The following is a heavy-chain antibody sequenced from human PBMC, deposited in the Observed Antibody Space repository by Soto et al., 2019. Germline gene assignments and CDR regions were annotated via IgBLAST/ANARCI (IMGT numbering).Heavy chain of an antibody. J-gene: IGHJ5*02. Sequence: QVQLVQSGTEVKKPGSSVKVSCQASGGSFTSYAFAWVRQAPGQGLEWVGGIIPIFGTPNYAQKFQGRVTITADRSTSTVYLDLTGLTSEDTAVYFCARDPRPHFSSWDSDVWFDNWGQGSLVIVSS. CDR1: GGSFTSYA. V-gene: IGHV1-69*06. D-gene: IGHD6-13*01. CDR2: IIPIFGTP. CDR3: ARDPRPHFSSWDSDVWFDN.